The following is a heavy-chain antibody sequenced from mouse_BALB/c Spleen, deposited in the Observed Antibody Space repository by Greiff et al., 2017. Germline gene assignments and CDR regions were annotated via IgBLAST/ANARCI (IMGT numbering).Heavy chain of an antibody. CDR2: ISSGGSYT. CDR3: ARLQLADY. Sequence: EVQVVESGGGLVKPGGSLKLSCAASGFTFSSYAMSWVRQTPEKRLEWVATISSGGSYTYYPDSVKGRFTISRDNAKNTLYLQMSSLRSEDTAMYYCARLQLADYWGQGTTLTVSS. D-gene: IGHD4-1*02. CDR1: GFTFSSYA. J-gene: IGHJ2*01. V-gene: IGHV5-9-3*01.